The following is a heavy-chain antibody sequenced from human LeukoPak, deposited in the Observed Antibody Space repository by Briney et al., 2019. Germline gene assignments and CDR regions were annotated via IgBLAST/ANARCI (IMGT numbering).Heavy chain of an antibody. J-gene: IGHJ4*02. CDR1: GGSFSGCY. CDR2: INHSGST. CDR3: ARGPTEYYDFWSGYSADY. V-gene: IGHV4-34*01. Sequence: PSETLSLTCAVYGGSFSGCYWSWIRQPPGKGLEWIGEINHSGSTNYNPSLKSRVTISVDTSKNQFSLKLSSVTAVDTAVYYCARGPTEYYDFWSGYSADYWGQGTLVTVSS. D-gene: IGHD3-3*01.